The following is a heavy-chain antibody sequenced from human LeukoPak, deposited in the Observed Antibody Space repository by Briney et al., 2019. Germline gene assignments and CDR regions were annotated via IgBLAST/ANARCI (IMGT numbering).Heavy chain of an antibody. J-gene: IGHJ4*02. CDR2: ISSSSSTI. CDR3: ARDGKGSSWYRPPDYDY. V-gene: IGHV3-48*01. D-gene: IGHD6-13*01. CDR1: GFTFSSYS. Sequence: GGSLRLSCAASGFTFSSYSMNWVRQAPGKGLEWVSYISSSSSTIYYADPVKGRFTISRDNAKNSLYLQMNSLRAEDTAVYYCARDGKGSSWYRPPDYDYWGQGTLVTVSS.